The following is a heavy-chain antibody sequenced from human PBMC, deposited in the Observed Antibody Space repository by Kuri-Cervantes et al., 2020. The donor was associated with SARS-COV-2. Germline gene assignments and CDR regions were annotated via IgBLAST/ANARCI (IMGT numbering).Heavy chain of an antibody. D-gene: IGHD2-2*01. Sequence: SVKVSCKASGGTFSTYAISWVRQAPGQGLEWMGVIITTFPPPKYAQKFQGRVTKIPDGSTSTAYMELSSLTSEDTAVYYCARGGVGVLGPQNAYLDPWGQGTLVTVSS. V-gene: IGHV1-69*13. CDR2: IITTFPPP. CDR3: ARGGVGVLGPQNAYLDP. J-gene: IGHJ5*02. CDR1: GGTFSTYA.